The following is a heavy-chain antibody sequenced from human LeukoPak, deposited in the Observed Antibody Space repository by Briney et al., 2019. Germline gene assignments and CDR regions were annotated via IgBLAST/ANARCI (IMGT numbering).Heavy chain of an antibody. CDR1: GYTFTSYD. CDR2: MNPNSGNT. CDR3: ATYCSSTSCPYNWFDS. V-gene: IGHV1-8*03. Sequence: ASVKVSCKASGYTFTSYDINWVRQATGQGLEWMGWMNPNSGNTGYAQKFQGRVTIIRNTSISTAYMELSSLRSEDTAVYYCATYCSSTSCPYNWFDSWGQGTLVTVSS. D-gene: IGHD2-2*01. J-gene: IGHJ5*01.